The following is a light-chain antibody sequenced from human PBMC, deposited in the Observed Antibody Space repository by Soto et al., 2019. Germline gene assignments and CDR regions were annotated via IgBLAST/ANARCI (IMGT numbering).Light chain of an antibody. CDR3: QQYDRLPIT. CDR1: QDIGNF. V-gene: IGKV1-33*01. J-gene: IGKJ5*01. Sequence: DIQMTQSPSSLSASVGDRVTITCQASQDIGNFLTWYQQKPGRAPVLLIYDAANLATGVPPRFSGSGSGRDFTLTISSLQPEDIAAYYCQQYDRLPITFGRGTRLDI. CDR2: DAA.